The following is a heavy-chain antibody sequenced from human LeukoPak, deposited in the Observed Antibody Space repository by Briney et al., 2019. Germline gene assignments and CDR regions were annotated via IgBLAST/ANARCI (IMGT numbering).Heavy chain of an antibody. Sequence: SETLSLTCTVSGGSISSYYWSWIRQPPGKGLEWIGYIYYSGSTNYNPSLKSRVTISVGTSKNQFSLKLSSVTAADTAVYYCARDLIAVAGVDYWGQGTLVTVSS. D-gene: IGHD6-19*01. CDR1: GGSISSYY. V-gene: IGHV4-59*12. CDR3: ARDLIAVAGVDY. CDR2: IYYSGST. J-gene: IGHJ4*02.